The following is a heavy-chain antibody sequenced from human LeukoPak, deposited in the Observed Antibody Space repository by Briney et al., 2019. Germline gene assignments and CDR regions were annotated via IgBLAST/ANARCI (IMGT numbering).Heavy chain of an antibody. V-gene: IGHV4-4*09. J-gene: IGHJ4*02. Sequence: SETLSLACTVSGGSISGVYWNWIRQPPRKGLEWVGYIHTSGSTSFNPSLKSRLSFSIDTSKNQVSLRLSSVTATDTAVYYCTRRRGGWGEGEFDFWGQGIPVTVST. CDR3: TRRRGGWGEGEFDF. D-gene: IGHD3-16*01. CDR1: GGSISGVY. CDR2: IHTSGST.